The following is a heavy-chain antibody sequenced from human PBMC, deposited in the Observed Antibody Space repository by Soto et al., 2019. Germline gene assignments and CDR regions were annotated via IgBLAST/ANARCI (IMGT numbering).Heavy chain of an antibody. CDR1: GGSFNSFS. Sequence: ASVKVSCKTSGGSFNSFSFTWVRQAPGQGLEWVGRIIPIFGTANYAQKFQGRVTITADESTSTAYMELSSLRSEDTAVYYCASRRLPGIAAAGTHYYYGMDVWGQGTTVTVSS. J-gene: IGHJ6*02. CDR2: IIPIFGTA. D-gene: IGHD6-13*01. V-gene: IGHV1-69*13. CDR3: ASRRLPGIAAAGTHYYYGMDV.